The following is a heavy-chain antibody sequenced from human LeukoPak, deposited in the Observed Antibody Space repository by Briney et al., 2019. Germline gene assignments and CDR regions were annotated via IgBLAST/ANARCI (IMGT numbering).Heavy chain of an antibody. CDR2: IKQDGSEK. CDR3: ARDGYYDFWSGYYRDYYYGMDV. CDR1: GFTFSSYW. D-gene: IGHD3-3*01. Sequence: PGGSLRPSCAASGFTFSSYWMSWVRQAPGKGLEWVANIKQDGSEKYYVNSVKGRFTISRDNAKNSLYLQMNSLRAEDTAVYYCARDGYYDFWSGYYRDYYYGMDVWGQGTTVTVSS. V-gene: IGHV3-7*01. J-gene: IGHJ6*02.